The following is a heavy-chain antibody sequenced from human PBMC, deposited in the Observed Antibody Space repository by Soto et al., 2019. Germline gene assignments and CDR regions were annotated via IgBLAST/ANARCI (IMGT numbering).Heavy chain of an antibody. J-gene: IGHJ4*02. CDR2: ISAYNGNT. Sequence: ASVKVSCKASGYTFTSYGISWVRQAPGQGLEWMGWISAYNGNTNYAQKLQGRVTMTTDTSTSTAYMELRSLRSDDTAVYYCARDMTPIFWSRYQLDYWGQGTLVTVSS. CDR3: ARDMTPIFWSRYQLDY. D-gene: IGHD3-3*01. CDR1: GYTFTSYG. V-gene: IGHV1-18*01.